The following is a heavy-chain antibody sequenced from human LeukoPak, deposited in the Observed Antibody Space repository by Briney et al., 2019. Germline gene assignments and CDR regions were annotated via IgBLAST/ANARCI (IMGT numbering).Heavy chain of an antibody. J-gene: IGHJ4*02. CDR3: ASARYPYGSKSYFDY. D-gene: IGHD5-18*01. CDR2: ISWNGGRT. Sequence: PGGSLRLSCAASGFTFDDYAMSWVRQTPGKGLEWVSHISWNGGRTGYADSVQGRFTISRDNAKNSLYLQMNSLRAEDTALYYCASARYPYGSKSYFDYWGQGTLVTVSS. V-gene: IGHV3-20*04. CDR1: GFTFDDYA.